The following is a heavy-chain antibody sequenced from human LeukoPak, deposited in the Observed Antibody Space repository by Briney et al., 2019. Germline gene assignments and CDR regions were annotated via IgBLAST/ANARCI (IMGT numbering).Heavy chain of an antibody. CDR1: GFTVSSYW. CDR3: AREAGYCSSTSCYRIVFSGGMDV. J-gene: IGHJ6*02. D-gene: IGHD2-2*02. CDR2: IKQDGSEK. V-gene: IGHV3-7*01. Sequence: GGSLRLSCAASGFTVSSYWMSWVRQAPGKGLEWVANIKQDGSEKYYVDSVKGRFTISRDNAKNSLYLQMNSLRAEDTAVYYCAREAGYCSSTSCYRIVFSGGMDVWGQGTTVTVSS.